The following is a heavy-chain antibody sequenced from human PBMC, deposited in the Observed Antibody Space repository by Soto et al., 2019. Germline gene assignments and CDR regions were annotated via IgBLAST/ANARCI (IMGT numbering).Heavy chain of an antibody. V-gene: IGHV4-59*08. Sequence: PSETLSLTCTVSGGSISSYYWSWIRQPPGKGLEWIGYIYYSVSTNYNPSLKSRVTISVDTSKNQFSLKLSSATAADTAVYYCARHVTLHGHYDYWGQGTLVTVSS. CDR2: IYYSVST. CDR3: ARHVTLHGHYDY. J-gene: IGHJ4*02. D-gene: IGHD4-17*01. CDR1: GGSISSYY.